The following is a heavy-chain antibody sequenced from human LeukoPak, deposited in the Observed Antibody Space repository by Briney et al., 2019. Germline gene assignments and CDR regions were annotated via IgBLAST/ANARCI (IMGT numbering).Heavy chain of an antibody. D-gene: IGHD3-22*01. V-gene: IGHV1-24*01. Sequence: ASVKVSCKVSGYTLTELSMHWVRQAPGKGLEWVGGFDPEDGETIYAQKFQGRVTMTEDTSTDTAYMELSSLRSEDTAVYYCATAPKYYYDSSGYSYAFDYWGQGTLVTVSS. CDR3: ATAPKYYYDSSGYSYAFDY. J-gene: IGHJ4*02. CDR2: FDPEDGET. CDR1: GYTLTELS.